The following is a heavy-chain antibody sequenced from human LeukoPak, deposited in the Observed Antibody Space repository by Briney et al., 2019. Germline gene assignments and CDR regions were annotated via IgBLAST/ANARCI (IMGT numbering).Heavy chain of an antibody. CDR3: AKHKENYGDSCLDDY. Sequence: PGGSLRLSCAASGFTFDDYAMHWVRQAPGKGLEWVSGVTWNSGSIDYADSVKGRFTISRDNAKNSLYLQMNSLRAEDTAVYYCAKHKENYGDSCLDDYWGQGTLVTVSS. D-gene: IGHD4-17*01. V-gene: IGHV3-9*01. J-gene: IGHJ4*02. CDR1: GFTFDDYA. CDR2: VTWNSGSI.